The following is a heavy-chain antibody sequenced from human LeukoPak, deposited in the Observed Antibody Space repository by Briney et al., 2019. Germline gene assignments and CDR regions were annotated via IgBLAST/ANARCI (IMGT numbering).Heavy chain of an antibody. CDR2: ISGSGGST. V-gene: IGHV3-23*01. D-gene: IGHD3-9*01. CDR1: GFIFSNYA. Sequence: PVGSLRLSCAASGFIFSNYAMSWVRQAPGKGLEWVSAISGSGGSTYYADSVKGRFTISRDNSKNTLYLQMNSLRAEDTAVYYCAKDRVTLGYFDWLFDYWGQGTLVTVSS. CDR3: AKDRVTLGYFDWLFDY. J-gene: IGHJ4*02.